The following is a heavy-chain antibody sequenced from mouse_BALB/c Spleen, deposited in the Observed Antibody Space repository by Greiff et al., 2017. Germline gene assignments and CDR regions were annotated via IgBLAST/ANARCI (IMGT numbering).Heavy chain of an antibody. D-gene: IGHD2-1*01. CDR3: TGGNYDVSWFAY. Sequence: VQLQQSGTVLARPGASVKMSCKASGYSFTSYWMHWVKQRPGQGLEWIGAIYPGNSDTSYNQKFKGKAKLTAVTSASTAYMELSSLTNEDSAVYYCTGGNYDVSWFAYWGQGTLVTVSA. CDR2: IYPGNSDT. CDR1: GYSFTSYW. V-gene: IGHV1-5*01. J-gene: IGHJ3*01.